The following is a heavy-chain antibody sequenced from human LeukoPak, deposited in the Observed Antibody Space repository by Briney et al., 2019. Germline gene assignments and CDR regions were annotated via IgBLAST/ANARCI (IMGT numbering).Heavy chain of an antibody. Sequence: SETLSLTXTVSGGSISSYYWSWIRQPPGKGLEWIGYIYYSGSTNYNPSLKSRVTISVDTSKNQLSLKLSSVTAADTAVYYCARGAYYDFWSGYYPNWFDPWGQGTLVTVSS. CDR2: IYYSGST. CDR3: ARGAYYDFWSGYYPNWFDP. CDR1: GGSISSYY. V-gene: IGHV4-59*01. D-gene: IGHD3-3*01. J-gene: IGHJ5*02.